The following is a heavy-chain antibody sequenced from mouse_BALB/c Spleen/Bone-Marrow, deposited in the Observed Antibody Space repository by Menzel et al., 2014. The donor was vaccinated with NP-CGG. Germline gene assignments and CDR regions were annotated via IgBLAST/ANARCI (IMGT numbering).Heavy chain of an antibody. CDR3: ASRYDTMDY. V-gene: IGHV1-9*01. CDR2: ILPGSGSI. CDR1: GYTFSSYW. J-gene: IGHJ4*01. Sequence: VQLQQSGAELMKPGASVKISSKATGYTFSSYWIEWVKQRPGHGLEWIGEILPGSGSIKYNEKFKGKATFTADTSSNTAYMQLSSLTSEDSAVYYCASRYDTMDYWGQGTSVTVSS.